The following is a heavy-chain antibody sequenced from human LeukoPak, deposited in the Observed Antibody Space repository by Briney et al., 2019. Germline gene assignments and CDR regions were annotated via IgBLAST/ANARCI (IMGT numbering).Heavy chain of an antibody. J-gene: IGHJ2*01. CDR3: ARDEYYYDSSGYDYGYFDL. Sequence: PSETLSLTCTVSGGSISSYYWSWIRQPPGKGLEWIGYIYYSGSTNYNPSLKSRVTISVDTSKNQFSLKLSSVTAADTAVYYCARDEYYYDSSGYDYGYFDLWGRGTLVTVSS. V-gene: IGHV4-59*01. CDR1: GGSISSYY. CDR2: IYYSGST. D-gene: IGHD3-22*01.